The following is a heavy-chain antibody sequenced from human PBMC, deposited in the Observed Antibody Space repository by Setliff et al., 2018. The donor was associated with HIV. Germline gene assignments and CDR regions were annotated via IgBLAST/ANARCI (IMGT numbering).Heavy chain of an antibody. Sequence: GGSLRLSCAASGFTFSDVWVNWVRQAPGRGLEWVGRIKNRPAGGTTEYAAPVKGRFTISRDDSKNMAYLQMNSLKLEDTALYFCSINSPLSSWGQGTLVTVSS. CDR3: SINSPLSS. V-gene: IGHV3-15*01. J-gene: IGHJ4*02. D-gene: IGHD6-6*01. CDR1: GFTFSDVW. CDR2: IKNRPAGGTT.